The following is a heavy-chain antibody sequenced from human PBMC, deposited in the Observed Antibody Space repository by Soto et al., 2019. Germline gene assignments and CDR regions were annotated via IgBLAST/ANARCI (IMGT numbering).Heavy chain of an antibody. CDR1: GGSISSYY. CDR3: AGWGAYYYDSSGQAKDNWFDP. Sequence: SETLSLTCTVSGGSISSYYWNWIRQPPGKGLEWIGYIYYSGSTNYNPSLKSRVTISVDTSKNQFSLKLSSVTAADTAVYYCAGWGAYYYDSSGQAKDNWFDPWGQGTLVTVSS. CDR2: IYYSGST. J-gene: IGHJ5*02. D-gene: IGHD3-22*01. V-gene: IGHV4-59*01.